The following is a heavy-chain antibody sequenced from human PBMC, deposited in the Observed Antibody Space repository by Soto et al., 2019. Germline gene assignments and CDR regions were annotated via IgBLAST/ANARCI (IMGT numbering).Heavy chain of an antibody. J-gene: IGHJ4*02. Sequence: QVQLQESGPGLVKPSQTLSLTCTVSGGSISRGDYYGSWIRQPPGKGREWIGYIHYGGSTYYNPSVKGGVTMPVAMSENQFSLKVSSVTAADTAVYYCARRGGSVPELYVDFWGQGTRVTVSS. CDR1: GGSISRGDYY. CDR3: ARRGGSVPELYVDF. CDR2: IHYGGST. D-gene: IGHD2-8*01. V-gene: IGHV4-30-4*01.